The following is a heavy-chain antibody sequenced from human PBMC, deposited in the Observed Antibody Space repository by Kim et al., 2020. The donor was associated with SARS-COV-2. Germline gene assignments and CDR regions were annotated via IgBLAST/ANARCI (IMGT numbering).Heavy chain of an antibody. CDR3: ARPGYSSSWPRDGMDV. J-gene: IGHJ6*02. D-gene: IGHD6-13*01. CDR2: IYPGDSDT. Sequence: GESLKISCKGSGYSFTSYWIGWVRQMPGKGLEWMGIIYPGDSDTRYSPSFQGQVTISADKSISTAYLQWSSLKASDTAMYYCARPGYSSSWPRDGMDVWGQGTTVTVSS. V-gene: IGHV5-51*01. CDR1: GYSFTSYW.